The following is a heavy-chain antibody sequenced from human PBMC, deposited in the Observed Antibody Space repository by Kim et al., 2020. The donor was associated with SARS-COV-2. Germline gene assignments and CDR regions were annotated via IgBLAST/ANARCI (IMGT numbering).Heavy chain of an antibody. D-gene: IGHD3-22*01. Sequence: VKVSCKASGYTFTNYAMNWVRQAPGQGLEWMGWINTNTGNPTFAQGFTGRFVFSLDTSVSTAYLQISGLKAEDTAVYYCARDLSGGYYDSSGSFLDYW. CDR3: ARDLSGGYYDSSGSFLDY. V-gene: IGHV7-4-1*02. CDR2: INTNTGNP. CDR1: GYTFTNYA. J-gene: IGHJ4*01.